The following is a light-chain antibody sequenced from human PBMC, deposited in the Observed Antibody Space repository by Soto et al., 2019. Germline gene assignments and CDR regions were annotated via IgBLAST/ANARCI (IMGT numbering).Light chain of an antibody. J-gene: IGKJ1*01. Sequence: EIVLTQSPGTLSLSPGERATLPCRASQSVTSSYLAWYQQTPGQAPRLLIYGASTKATGIPDRFSGSGSDTDFTLTISRLEPEDLAVYYCQHYGRSPATFGQGTKVEIK. V-gene: IGKV3-20*01. CDR3: QHYGRSPAT. CDR2: GAS. CDR1: QSVTSSY.